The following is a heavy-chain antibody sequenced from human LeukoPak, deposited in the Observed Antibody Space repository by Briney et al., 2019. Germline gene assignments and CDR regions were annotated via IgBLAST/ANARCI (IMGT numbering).Heavy chain of an antibody. J-gene: IGHJ4*02. D-gene: IGHD3-3*01. Sequence: SETLSLTCTVSGDSISSGYYWGWIRQPPGKGLEWIGSIYHSGSTYYNPSLESRVTISVDTSKNQFSLKLSSVTAADTAVYYCARIRFLEWLSPDCFDYWGQGTLVTVSS. CDR1: GDSISSGYY. CDR2: IYHSGST. V-gene: IGHV4-38-2*02. CDR3: ARIRFLEWLSPDCFDY.